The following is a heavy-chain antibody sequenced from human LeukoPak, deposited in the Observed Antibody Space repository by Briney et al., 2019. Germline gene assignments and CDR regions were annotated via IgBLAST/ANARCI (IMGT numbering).Heavy chain of an antibody. D-gene: IGHD2-2*02. CDR3: ARGRSPAGIQGNWFDP. V-gene: IGHV1-8*01. CDR2: MNPNSGNT. J-gene: IGHJ5*02. Sequence: ASVKVPCKASGYTFTSYDINWVRQATGQGLEWMGWMNPNSGNTGYAQKFQGRVTMTRNTSISTAYMELSSLRSEDTAVYYCARGRSPAGIQGNWFDPWGQGTLVTVSS. CDR1: GYTFTSYD.